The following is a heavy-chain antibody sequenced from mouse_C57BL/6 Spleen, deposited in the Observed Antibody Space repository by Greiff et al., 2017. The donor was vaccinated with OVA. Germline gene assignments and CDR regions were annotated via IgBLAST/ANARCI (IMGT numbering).Heavy chain of an antibody. CDR2: IWRGGST. V-gene: IGHV2-5*01. D-gene: IGHD3-1*01. CDR1: GFSLTSYG. CDR3: AKKGGLSAGDGFAY. Sequence: QVQLKQSGPGLVQPSQSLSITCTVSGFSLTSYGVHWVRQSPGKGLEWLGEIWRGGSTDYNAAFMSRLSVTKDNSKSQVFFKMNSLQADDTAIYYCAKKGGLSAGDGFAYWGQGTLVTVSA. J-gene: IGHJ3*01.